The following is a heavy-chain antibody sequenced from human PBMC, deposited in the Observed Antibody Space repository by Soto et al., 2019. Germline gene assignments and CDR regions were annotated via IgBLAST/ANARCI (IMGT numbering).Heavy chain of an antibody. J-gene: IGHJ5*02. Sequence: LSLTCAVYGGSFSGYYWSWIRQPPGKGLEWIGEINHSGSTNYNPSLKSRVTISVDTSKNQFSLKLSSVTAADTAVYYCARDTGPRRAYSNSRPGPWGQGALVTVSS. D-gene: IGHD6-13*01. CDR3: ARDTGPRRAYSNSRPGP. CDR2: INHSGST. CDR1: GGSFSGYY. V-gene: IGHV4-34*01.